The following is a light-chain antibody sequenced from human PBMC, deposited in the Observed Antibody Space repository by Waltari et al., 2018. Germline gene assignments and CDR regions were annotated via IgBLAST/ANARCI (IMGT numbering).Light chain of an antibody. J-gene: IGKJ1*01. V-gene: IGKV1-27*01. CDR3: QNYNTAPRT. Sequence: DIQMTQSPSSLSAPVGDRVTMTCRASQGIRNYLAWYQVKPGKVPKLLIYAMSTLQSGVPSRFSGSGSGTDFTLTISSLQPEDVATYYCQNYNTAPRTFGQGTKVDIK. CDR1: QGIRNY. CDR2: AMS.